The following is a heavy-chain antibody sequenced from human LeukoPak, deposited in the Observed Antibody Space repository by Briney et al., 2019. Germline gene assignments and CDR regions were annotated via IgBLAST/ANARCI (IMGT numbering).Heavy chain of an antibody. Sequence: ASVKVFCKASGYTFTGYYMHWVRQAPGQGLEWMGWINPNSGGTNYAQKFQGWVTMTRDTSISTAYMELSRLRSDDTAVYYCARVRGDSSSWFTFDYWGQGTLVTVSS. J-gene: IGHJ4*02. CDR1: GYTFTGYY. D-gene: IGHD6-13*01. CDR2: INPNSGGT. CDR3: ARVRGDSSSWFTFDY. V-gene: IGHV1-2*04.